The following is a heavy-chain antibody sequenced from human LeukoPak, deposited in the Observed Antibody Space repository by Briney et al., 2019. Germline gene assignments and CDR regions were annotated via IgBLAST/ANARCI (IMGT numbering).Heavy chain of an antibody. V-gene: IGHV3-7*04. CDR1: GFTFSTSW. Sequence: GGSLRLSCAASGFTFSTSWMGWVRQAPGKGLEWVPNINQGGSEKHYVDSVRGRFSISRDTAKNSLSLQMNSLRAEDTAVYYCARIYDTTGYFDYWGQGTLVTVSS. J-gene: IGHJ4*02. CDR2: INQGGSEK. D-gene: IGHD3-22*01. CDR3: ARIYDTTGYFDY.